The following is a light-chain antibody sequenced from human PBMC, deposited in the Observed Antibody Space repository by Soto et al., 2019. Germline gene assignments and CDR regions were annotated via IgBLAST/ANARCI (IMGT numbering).Light chain of an antibody. Sequence: QSALTQPASVSGSPGQSITISCTGPLSDVGSYNLVSWYQQHPGKAPKLMIYEGSKRPSGVSNRFSGSKSGNTASLTISGLQAEDEADYYCCSYAGSSTGVFGGGTKLTVL. V-gene: IGLV2-23*01. CDR3: CSYAGSSTGV. J-gene: IGLJ3*02. CDR2: EGS. CDR1: LSDVGSYNL.